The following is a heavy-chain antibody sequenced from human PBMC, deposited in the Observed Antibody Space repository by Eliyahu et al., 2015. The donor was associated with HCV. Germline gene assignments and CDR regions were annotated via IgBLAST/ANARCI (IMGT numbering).Heavy chain of an antibody. V-gene: IGHV4-34*01. CDR1: GGSFSGYV. Sequence: QVQLQQWDAGLLKPSETLSLTCAVYGGSFSGYVWSWFRQPPGKGLEWIGEINHSGSTNYNPSLNSRVTISLDASRNQFSLKLSSVTAADSGLYYCARRTASPGHWYFDLWGRGTRVIVSA. J-gene: IGHJ2*01. CDR2: INHSGST. CDR3: ARRTASPGHWYFDL. D-gene: IGHD1/OR15-1a*01.